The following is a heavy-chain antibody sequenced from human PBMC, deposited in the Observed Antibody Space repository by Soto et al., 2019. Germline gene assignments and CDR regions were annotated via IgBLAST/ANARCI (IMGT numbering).Heavy chain of an antibody. CDR1: GGTFSSYA. CDR2: IIPIFGTA. V-gene: IGHV1-69*01. J-gene: IGHJ6*02. CDR3: ARDETDSSGYFNYYYGMDV. Sequence: QVQLVQSGAEVKKPGSSVKVSCKASGGTFSSYAISWVRQAPGQGLEWMGGIIPIFGTANYAQKFQGRVTITADVSTITAYMELSSLRSEDTAVYYCARDETDSSGYFNYYYGMDVWGQGTTVTVSS. D-gene: IGHD3-22*01.